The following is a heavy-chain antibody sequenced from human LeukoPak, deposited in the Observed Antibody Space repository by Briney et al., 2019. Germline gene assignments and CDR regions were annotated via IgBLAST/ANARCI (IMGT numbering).Heavy chain of an antibody. Sequence: GGSLRLSCAASGFTFSSYSMSWIRQAPGKGLEWVSYISSSGSTIYYADSVKGRFTISRDNAKNSLYLQMNTLRAEDTAVYYCARVSMVYADPGDYEDYWGQGTLVTVSS. D-gene: IGHD2-8*01. J-gene: IGHJ4*02. CDR2: ISSSGSTI. V-gene: IGHV3-48*04. CDR3: ARVSMVYADPGDYEDY. CDR1: GFTFSSYS.